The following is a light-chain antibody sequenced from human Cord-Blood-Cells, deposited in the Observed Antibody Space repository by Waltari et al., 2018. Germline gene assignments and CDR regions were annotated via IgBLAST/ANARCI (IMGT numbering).Light chain of an antibody. CDR3: QQRSNWPT. CDR1: QSVSSY. J-gene: IGKJ3*01. V-gene: IGKV3-11*01. CDR2: DAS. Sequence: EIVLTQSPATLSLSPGERATLSGRASQSVSSYLAWYQQKPGQAPRLLIYDASNRATGIPARFSGSGSGTDFTLTISSLEPEDFAVYYCQQRSNWPTFGPGTKVDIK.